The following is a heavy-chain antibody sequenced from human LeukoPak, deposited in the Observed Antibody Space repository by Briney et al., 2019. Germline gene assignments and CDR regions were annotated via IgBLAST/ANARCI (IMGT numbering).Heavy chain of an antibody. CDR2: INPNSGGT. V-gene: IGHV1-2*02. J-gene: IGHJ4*02. CDR1: GYTFTGYY. Sequence: ASVKVSCKASGYTFTGYYMHWVRQAPGQGLEWMGWINPNSGGTNYAQKFQGRVTMTRDTSISTAYMELSRLRSDDTAVYYCARDLYSSSWYWVYWGQGTLVTVSS. D-gene: IGHD6-13*01. CDR3: ARDLYSSSWYWVY.